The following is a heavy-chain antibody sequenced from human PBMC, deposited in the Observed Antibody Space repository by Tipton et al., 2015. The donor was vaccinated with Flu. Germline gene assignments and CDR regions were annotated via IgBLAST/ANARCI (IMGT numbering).Heavy chain of an antibody. J-gene: IGHJ3*01. CDR1: GFTFSNAW. D-gene: IGHD1-26*01. CDR2: IKDKSDGGPT. Sequence: GSLRISCAASGFTFSNAWMSWVRQAPGKGLEWIGRIKDKSDGGPTDYAAPVKGRFTISRDDSEYTLYLQMNSLKTEDTAVYYCASNTRGSVCDVWGQGTMVTVSS. V-gene: IGHV3-15*01. CDR3: ASNTRGSVCDV.